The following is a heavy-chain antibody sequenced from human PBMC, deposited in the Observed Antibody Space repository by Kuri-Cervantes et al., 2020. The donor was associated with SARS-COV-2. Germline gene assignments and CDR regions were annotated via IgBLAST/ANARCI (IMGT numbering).Heavy chain of an antibody. V-gene: IGHV3-9*01. CDR1: GFTFDDYA. CDR2: ISWNSGSI. Sequence: SLKISCAASGFTFDDYAMHWVRQAPGKGLEWVSGISWNSGSIGYADSVKGRFTISRDNAKNSLYLQMNSLRAEDTALYYCARVVVVVPAAIRDDWYFDLWGRGTLVTVSS. J-gene: IGHJ2*01. CDR3: ARVVVVVPAAIRDDWYFDL. D-gene: IGHD2-2*02.